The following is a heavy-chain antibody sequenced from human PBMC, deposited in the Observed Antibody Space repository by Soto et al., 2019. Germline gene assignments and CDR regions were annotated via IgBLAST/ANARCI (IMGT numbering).Heavy chain of an antibody. CDR2: ISSSSSYI. J-gene: IGHJ6*02. Sequence: GGSLRLSCAASGFTFSSYSMNWVSQAPGKGLEWVSSISSSSSYIYYADSVKGRFTISRDNAKNSLYLQMNSLRAEDTAVYYCARDWGYCSSTSCYSGYYYYGMDVWGQGTTVTVSS. CDR1: GFTFSSYS. CDR3: ARDWGYCSSTSCYSGYYYYGMDV. V-gene: IGHV3-21*01. D-gene: IGHD2-2*02.